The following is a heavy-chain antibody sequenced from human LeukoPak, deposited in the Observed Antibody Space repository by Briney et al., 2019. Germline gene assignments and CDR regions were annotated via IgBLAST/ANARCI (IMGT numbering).Heavy chain of an antibody. CDR3: AKDREGLSSGYDLEYFDY. D-gene: IGHD5-12*01. Sequence: GGSLRLSCAASGFTFSSYSMNWVRQAPGKGLEWLSYISSSGHTTYYADSVKGRFTISRDNSKNTLFLQMNSLRAEDTAVYYCAKDREGLSSGYDLEYFDYWGQGTLVTVSS. CDR1: GFTFSSYS. J-gene: IGHJ4*02. V-gene: IGHV3-48*01. CDR2: ISSSGHTT.